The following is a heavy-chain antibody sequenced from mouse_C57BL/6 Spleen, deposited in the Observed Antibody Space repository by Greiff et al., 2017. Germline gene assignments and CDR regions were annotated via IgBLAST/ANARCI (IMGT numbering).Heavy chain of an antibody. D-gene: IGHD3-2*02. Sequence: EVQLQQSGTVLARPGASVKMSCKTSGYTFTSYWMHWVKQRPGQGLEWIGAIYPGNSDTSYNQKFKGKAKLIAVTSASTAYMELSSLTNDDSAVYYCTHGAQATSFDYWGQGTTLTVSS. CDR3: THGAQATSFDY. CDR1: GYTFTSYW. V-gene: IGHV1-5*01. CDR2: IYPGNSDT. J-gene: IGHJ2*01.